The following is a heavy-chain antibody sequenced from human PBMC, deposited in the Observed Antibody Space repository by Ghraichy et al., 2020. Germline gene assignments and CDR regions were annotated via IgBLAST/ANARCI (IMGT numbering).Heavy chain of an antibody. Sequence: GGSLRLSCAASGFMFNKYDMTWVRQAPGSGLEWVSTVSGSGGSTYYADSVKGRFTISRDNSKNTLYLHMSGLRAEDTSVYYCAKSGSVAGTYHFDYWGLGALVNVSS. CDR3: AKSGSVAGTYHFDY. CDR2: VSGSGGST. J-gene: IGHJ4*02. D-gene: IGHD6-19*01. CDR1: GFMFNKYD. V-gene: IGHV3-23*01.